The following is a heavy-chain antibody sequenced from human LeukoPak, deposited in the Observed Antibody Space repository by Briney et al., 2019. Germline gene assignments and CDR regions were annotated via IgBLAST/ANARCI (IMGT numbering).Heavy chain of an antibody. J-gene: IGHJ3*02. CDR3: ARGGGGSGSWYDAFDI. Sequence: ASVKVSCKASGYSFTSYYMHWVRQAPGQGLEWMELINPSGGSTSYAQKFQGRVTMTRDMSTSTVYMELSSLRSEDPAVYYCARGGGGSGSWYDAFDIWGQGTMVTVSS. V-gene: IGHV1-46*01. D-gene: IGHD3-10*01. CDR2: INPSGGST. CDR1: GYSFTSYY.